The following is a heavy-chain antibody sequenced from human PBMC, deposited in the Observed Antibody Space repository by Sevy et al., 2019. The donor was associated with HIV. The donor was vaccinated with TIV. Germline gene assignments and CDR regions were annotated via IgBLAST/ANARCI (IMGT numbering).Heavy chain of an antibody. Sequence: ASVKVSCKVSGYTLSDLSMYWVRQAPGKGLEWMGGFDPEDGETIYAQKFQGRVTMTEDTSTDTAYMELSSLRSEDTAVYYCATLEYFYDTSGYSSGDYWGQETLVTVSS. CDR2: FDPEDGET. D-gene: IGHD3-22*01. J-gene: IGHJ4*02. CDR1: GYTLSDLS. CDR3: ATLEYFYDTSGYSSGDY. V-gene: IGHV1-24*01.